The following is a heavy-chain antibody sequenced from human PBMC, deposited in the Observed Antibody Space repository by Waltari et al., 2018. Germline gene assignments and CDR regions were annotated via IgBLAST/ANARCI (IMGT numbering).Heavy chain of an antibody. J-gene: IGHJ4*02. CDR1: GFTFSSYW. CDR2: IKQDGSEK. CDR3: ARDYCSSTSCYIFAAWYYFDY. V-gene: IGHV3-7*01. D-gene: IGHD2-2*02. Sequence: EVQLVESGGGLVQPGGSLRLSCAASGFTFSSYWMSWVRQAPGKGLEWVANIKQDGSEKDEGDSVKGRFTISRDNAKNSLYLQMNSLGAEDTAVYYCARDYCSSTSCYIFAAWYYFDYWGQGTLVTVSS.